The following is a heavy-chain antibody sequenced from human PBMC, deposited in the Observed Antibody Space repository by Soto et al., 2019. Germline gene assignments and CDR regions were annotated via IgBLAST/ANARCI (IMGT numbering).Heavy chain of an antibody. Sequence: SETLSLTCTVSGGSISSGDYYWSWIRQPPGKGLEWIGYIYYSGSTYYNPSLKSRVTISVDTSKNQFSLKLSSVTAADTAVYYCARGEITPGGNWFDPWGQGTLVTVSS. CDR2: IYYSGST. CDR1: GGSISSGDYY. D-gene: IGHD2-15*01. CDR3: ARGEITPGGNWFDP. V-gene: IGHV4-30-4*01. J-gene: IGHJ5*02.